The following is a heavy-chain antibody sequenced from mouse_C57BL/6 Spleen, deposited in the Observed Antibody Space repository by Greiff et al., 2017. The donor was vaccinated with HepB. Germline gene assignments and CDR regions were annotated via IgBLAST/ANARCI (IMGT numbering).Heavy chain of an antibody. CDR3: AIITTVVATRYFDV. CDR2: IYPRDGST. D-gene: IGHD1-1*01. V-gene: IGHV1-85*01. Sequence: QVQLQQSGPELVKPGASVKLSCKASGYTFTSYDINWVKQRPGQGLEWIGWIYPRDGSTKYNEKFKGKATLTVDTSSSTAYMELHSLTSEDSAVYFCAIITTVVATRYFDVWGTGTTVTVSS. J-gene: IGHJ1*03. CDR1: GYTFTSYD.